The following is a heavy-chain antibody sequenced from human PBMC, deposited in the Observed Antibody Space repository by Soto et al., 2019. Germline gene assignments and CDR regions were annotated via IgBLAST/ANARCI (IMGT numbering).Heavy chain of an antibody. CDR1: GFTFSSYG. D-gene: IGHD3-3*01. V-gene: IGHV3-30*19. CDR3: ARDFTYYDFWSGGLDY. CDR2: IWYDGSNK. J-gene: IGHJ4*02. Sequence: QVQLVESGGGVVQPGRSLRLSCAASGFTFSSYGMHWVRQAPGKGLEWVAVIWYDGSNKYYADSVKGRFTISRDNSKNTLYLHMNSLRAENTAVYYCARDFTYYDFWSGGLDYWGQGSLVTVS.